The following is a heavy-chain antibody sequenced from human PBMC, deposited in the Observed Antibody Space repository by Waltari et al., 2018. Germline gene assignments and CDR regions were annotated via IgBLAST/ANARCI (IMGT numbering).Heavy chain of an antibody. CDR1: GFTFSSYS. V-gene: IGHV3-48*01. CDR3: AGTPYSSGWYDY. J-gene: IGHJ4*02. CDR2: IGKKRRSR. Sequence: EVQLVESGGGLVQPGGSLRLSCAASGFTFSSYSLNWVRQAPGKGRGWVSYIGKKRRSRYDAESVKGRFTISRDNAKNSVYQKMDSLRAEETAVYYCAGTPYSSGWYDYWGQGTLVTVSS. D-gene: IGHD6-19*01.